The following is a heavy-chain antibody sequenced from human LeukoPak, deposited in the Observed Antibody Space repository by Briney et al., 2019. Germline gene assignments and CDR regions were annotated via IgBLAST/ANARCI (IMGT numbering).Heavy chain of an antibody. Sequence: PGRSLLLSCAASGFPFSSYGMHWVRPAPGEGLEWVADISYDGSNKYYADSVKGRFTISRDNSKNTLYLQMNSLRAEDTAVYYCATQGSGSYYWGYYYYGMDVWGQGTTATVSS. J-gene: IGHJ6*02. D-gene: IGHD1-26*01. CDR1: GFPFSSYG. CDR3: ATQGSGSYYWGYYYYGMDV. V-gene: IGHV3-30*03. CDR2: ISYDGSNK.